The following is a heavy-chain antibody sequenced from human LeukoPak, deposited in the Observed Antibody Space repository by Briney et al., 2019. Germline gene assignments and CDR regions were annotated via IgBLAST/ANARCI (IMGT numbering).Heavy chain of an antibody. Sequence: PSETLSLTCTVTGFAQRADWWSLIGQPAGKGLEWIGRIYSSGSSNYNFALESRVTISVDKLKNQFSLKLSSVTAADTAVYYCARAPADILTGCFEQWGQGTLVTVSS. D-gene: IGHD3-9*01. V-gene: IGHV4-4*07. CDR3: ARAPADILTGCFEQ. CDR2: IYSSGSS. CDR1: GFAQRADW. J-gene: IGHJ4*02.